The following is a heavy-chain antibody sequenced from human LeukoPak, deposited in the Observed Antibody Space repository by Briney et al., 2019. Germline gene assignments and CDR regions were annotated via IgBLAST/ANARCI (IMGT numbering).Heavy chain of an antibody. CDR1: GFTFSDYS. CDR2: ISSSSSYM. D-gene: IGHD1-26*01. V-gene: IGHV3-21*01. Sequence: GGSLRVSCAASGFTFSDYSMNWVRQAPGKGLEWVSSISSSSSYMKYAESVRDRFTISRDNAKNSLYLHMSSLRAEDTAVYYCARLAGAGSSGFDYWGQGTLVTVSS. CDR3: ARLAGAGSSGFDY. J-gene: IGHJ4*02.